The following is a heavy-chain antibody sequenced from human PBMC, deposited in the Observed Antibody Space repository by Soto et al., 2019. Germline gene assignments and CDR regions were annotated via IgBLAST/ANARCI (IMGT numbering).Heavy chain of an antibody. CDR2: IIPIIGVT. V-gene: IGHV1-69*17. D-gene: IGHD3-10*01. CDR1: GDTFNSYL. Sequence: QVQLVQSGAEVKRPGSSVNVSCEVSGDTFNSYLISWVRQAPGQGLEWMGGIIPIIGVTHLTQKFRGRVTMSALSSTGTAYMEFTNPGFEDPALYFCARESRGAKGADYWGEGTLVTVSS. J-gene: IGHJ4*02. CDR3: ARESRGAKGADY.